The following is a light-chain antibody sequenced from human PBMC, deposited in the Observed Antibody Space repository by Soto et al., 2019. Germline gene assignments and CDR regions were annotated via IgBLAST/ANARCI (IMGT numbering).Light chain of an antibody. Sequence: EIVMTQSPATLSVSPGERATLSCRASQSVSNNLAWYQQNPGQAPRLLIYGASTRATGIPARFSGSGSGTEFTLTISSLQSEDFAVYYCQQYDKWPWTFGQGTKVDNK. CDR2: GAS. CDR1: QSVSNN. CDR3: QQYDKWPWT. V-gene: IGKV3-15*01. J-gene: IGKJ1*01.